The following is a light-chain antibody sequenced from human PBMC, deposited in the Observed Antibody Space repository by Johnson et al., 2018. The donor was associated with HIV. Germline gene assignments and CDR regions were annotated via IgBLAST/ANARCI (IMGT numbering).Light chain of an antibody. CDR1: SSNIGNNY. CDR2: DIN. V-gene: IGLV1-51*01. J-gene: IGLJ1*01. Sequence: QSVLTQPPSVSAAPGQKVTISCSGSSSNIGNNYVSWYQQLPGTAPKLLIYDINKRPSGIPDRFSGSKSGTSATLGITGLQTGDEADYYCGKWDSSLSAYVLGTGTNVTVL. CDR3: GKWDSSLSAYV.